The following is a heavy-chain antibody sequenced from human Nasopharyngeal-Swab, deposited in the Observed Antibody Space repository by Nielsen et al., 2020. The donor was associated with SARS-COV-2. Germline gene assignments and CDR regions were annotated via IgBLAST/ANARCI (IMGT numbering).Heavy chain of an antibody. CDR1: GGSFSGYY. CDR3: ARAPYLYSYGWADYLYFDL. V-gene: IGHV4-34*01. Sequence: SETLSLTCAVYGGSFSGYYWSWISKPPGKVLKGIGEINHSGSTNYNASLKSRVTLSVDTSKNQFYLKLTSVTAADTAVYYCARAPYLYSYGWADYLYFDLWGRGTLVTVSS. CDR2: INHSGST. J-gene: IGHJ2*01. D-gene: IGHD5-18*01.